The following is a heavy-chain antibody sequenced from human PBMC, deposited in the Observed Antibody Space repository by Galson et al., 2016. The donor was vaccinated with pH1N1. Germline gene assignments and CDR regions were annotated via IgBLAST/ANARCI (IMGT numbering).Heavy chain of an antibody. CDR1: GDSISNYH. CDR2: IYVSGTT. Sequence: ETLSLTCTVSGDSISNYHWSWIRQPAGKGLEWIGRIYVSGTTNYNPSLKSRVTMSVDTSKNPVSLRMSSVTAADTAAYYCARDRPYESRGYHYYSYYDMDVWGKGTTVTVSS. D-gene: IGHD3-22*01. V-gene: IGHV4-4*07. CDR3: ARDRPYESRGYHYYSYYDMDV. J-gene: IGHJ6*03.